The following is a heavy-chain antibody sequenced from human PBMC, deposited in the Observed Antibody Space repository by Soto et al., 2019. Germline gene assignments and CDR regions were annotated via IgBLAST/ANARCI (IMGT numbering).Heavy chain of an antibody. CDR3: AKGGPFYYYDSSGYYYFDY. D-gene: IGHD3-22*01. V-gene: IGHV3-30*18. Sequence: GGSLRLSCAASGFTFSSYGMHWVRQAPGKGLEWVAVISYDGSNKYYADSVKGRFTISRDNSKNTLYLQMNSLRAEDTAVYYCAKGGPFYYYDSSGYYYFDYWGQGTLVTVSS. CDR2: ISYDGSNK. CDR1: GFTFSSYG. J-gene: IGHJ4*02.